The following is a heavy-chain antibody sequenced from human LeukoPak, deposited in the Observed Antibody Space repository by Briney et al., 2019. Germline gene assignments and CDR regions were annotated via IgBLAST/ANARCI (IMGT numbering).Heavy chain of an antibody. D-gene: IGHD6-13*01. CDR1: GFTFDDYA. CDR2: IGWNSGGI. Sequence: GGSLRLSGAASGFTFDDYAMHWVRQAPGKGLEWVSGIGWNSGGIVYADSVKGRFTISRDNAKNSLYLQMNSLGAEDTALYYCAKVTAAGFVDYWGQGTLVTVSS. J-gene: IGHJ4*02. CDR3: AKVTAAGFVDY. V-gene: IGHV3-9*01.